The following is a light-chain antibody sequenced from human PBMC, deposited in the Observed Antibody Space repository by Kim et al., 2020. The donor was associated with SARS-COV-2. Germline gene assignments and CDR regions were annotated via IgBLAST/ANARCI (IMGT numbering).Light chain of an antibody. Sequence: QSALTQPPSASGSPGQSVTISCTGTSSDVGGYNYVSWYQQHPGKAPKLIISEVSKRPSGVPDRFSASKSGNTASLTVSGLQAEDEADYYCSSYAGSNNYVFGTGTKVTVL. CDR3: SSYAGSNNYV. CDR2: EVS. CDR1: SSDVGGYNY. V-gene: IGLV2-8*01. J-gene: IGLJ1*01.